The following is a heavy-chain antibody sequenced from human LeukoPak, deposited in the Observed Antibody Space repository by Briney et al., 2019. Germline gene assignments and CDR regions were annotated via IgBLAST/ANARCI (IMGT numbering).Heavy chain of an antibody. V-gene: IGHV3-23*01. CDR3: AKDIGRGTTVTSLFDY. J-gene: IGHJ4*02. CDR2: ISGSGGST. CDR1: GFTFSSYA. Sequence: GGSLRLSCAASGFTFSSYAMSWVRQAPGKGLEWVSAISGSGGSTYYADSVKGRFTISRDNSKNTLYLQMNSLRAEDTAVYYCAKDIGRGTTVTSLFDYWGQGTLVTVSS. D-gene: IGHD4-17*01.